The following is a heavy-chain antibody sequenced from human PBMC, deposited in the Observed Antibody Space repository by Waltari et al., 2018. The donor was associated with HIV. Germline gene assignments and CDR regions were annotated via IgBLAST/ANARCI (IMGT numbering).Heavy chain of an antibody. J-gene: IGHJ6*02. CDR3: ARREGTYCSGGSCYSIYYYGMDV. D-gene: IGHD2-15*01. Sequence: QVQLVQSGAEVKKPGASVKVSCKASGYTFTSYDINWVRQATGQGIEWMGWMNPNSGNTGYAQKFQGRVTMTRNTSISTAYMELSSLRSEDTAVYYCARREGTYCSGGSCYSIYYYGMDVWGQGTTVTVSS. CDR2: MNPNSGNT. V-gene: IGHV1-8*01. CDR1: GYTFTSYD.